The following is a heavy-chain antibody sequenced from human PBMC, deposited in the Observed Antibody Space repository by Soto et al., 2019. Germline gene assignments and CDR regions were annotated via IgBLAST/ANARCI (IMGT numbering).Heavy chain of an antibody. V-gene: IGHV4-30-2*01. CDR1: GGSISSDYYS. CDR3: ARRMTTVTSNWFDP. CDR2: IYHTGTT. D-gene: IGHD4-4*01. J-gene: IGHJ5*02. Sequence: KTAETLSLTCAVSGGSISSDYYSWSWIRQPPGKGLEWIGYIYHTGTTYYNPSLSSRVTISVDNSKNQFSLKLSSVTAADTAVYYCARRMTTVTSNWFDPWGQGTLVTVSS.